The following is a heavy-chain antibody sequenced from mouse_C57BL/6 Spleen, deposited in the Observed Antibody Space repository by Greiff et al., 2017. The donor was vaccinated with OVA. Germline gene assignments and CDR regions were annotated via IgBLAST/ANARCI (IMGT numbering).Heavy chain of an antibody. CDR2: ISSGSSTI. CDR1: GFTFSDYG. V-gene: IGHV5-17*01. J-gene: IGHJ1*03. CDR3: ARIYDGYYGWYFDV. Sequence: EVQLVESGGGLVKPGGSLKLSCAASGFTFSDYGMHWVRQAPEKGLEWVAYISSGSSTIYYADTVKGRFTISRDNAKNTLFLQMTSLRSEDTAMYYCARIYDGYYGWYFDVWGTGTTVTVSS. D-gene: IGHD2-3*01.